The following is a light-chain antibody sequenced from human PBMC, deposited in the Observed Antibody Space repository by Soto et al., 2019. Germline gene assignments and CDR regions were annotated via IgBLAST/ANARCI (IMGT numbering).Light chain of an antibody. Sequence: EIVLTQSPVTLSVSTGERATLSCRASQSVGNKLGWYQQRPGQAPRRLIIGASTRATGVPAKFSGSGSGTEFSLXXNXLQSEDSAIYYCHQYASWSPFTFGQGTRLEIK. V-gene: IGKV3-15*01. CDR3: HQYASWSPFT. J-gene: IGKJ5*01. CDR1: QSVGNK. CDR2: GAS.